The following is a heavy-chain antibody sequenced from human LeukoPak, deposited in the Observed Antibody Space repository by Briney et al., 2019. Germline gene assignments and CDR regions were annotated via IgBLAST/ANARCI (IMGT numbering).Heavy chain of an antibody. J-gene: IGHJ3*02. CDR1: GFTFSSYG. CDR2: TTTSGSSI. V-gene: IGHV3-48*04. D-gene: IGHD3-22*01. Sequence: GRSLRLSCAASGFTFSSYGMHWVRQAPGKGLEWVSYTTTSGSSIYYADSVKGRFTMSRDNAKKSLYLQMNSLRAEDTAVYYCARAKYDTSGYYYSGFDIWGQGTMVTVSS. CDR3: ARAKYDTSGYYYSGFDI.